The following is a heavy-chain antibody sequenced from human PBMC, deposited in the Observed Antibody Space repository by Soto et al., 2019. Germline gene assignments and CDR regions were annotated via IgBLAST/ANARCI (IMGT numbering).Heavy chain of an antibody. CDR2: ISYDGSNK. D-gene: IGHD6-19*01. J-gene: IGHJ5*02. CDR3: AKNFITHSSGGWLDP. Sequence: SLRLSCAASGFTFSSYGMHWVRQAPGKGLEWVAVISYDGSNKYYADSVKGRFTISRDNSKNTLYLQMNSLRAEDTAVYYCAKNFITHSSGGWLDPWGQGTLVTVSS. V-gene: IGHV3-30*18. CDR1: GFTFSSYG.